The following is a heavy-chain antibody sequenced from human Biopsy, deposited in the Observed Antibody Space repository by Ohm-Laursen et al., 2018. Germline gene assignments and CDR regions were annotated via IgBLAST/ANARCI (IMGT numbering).Heavy chain of an antibody. J-gene: IGHJ4*02. V-gene: IGHV4-39*01. CDR2: IFYRGST. CDR1: GGSISNNNYY. CDR3: ARGFDSSCYFYVS. Sequence: SETLSLTCTVSGGSISNNNYYWGWIRQPPGKGLEWIGSIFYRGSTHYKPSLKSRVNISVDTSKNQFSLKLNSVTAADTAVYYCARGFDSSCYFYVSRGQGTLVTVSS. D-gene: IGHD3-22*01.